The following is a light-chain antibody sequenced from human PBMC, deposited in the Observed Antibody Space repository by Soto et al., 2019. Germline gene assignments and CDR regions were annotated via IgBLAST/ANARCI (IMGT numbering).Light chain of an antibody. CDR2: GNS. V-gene: IGLV1-40*01. J-gene: IGLJ2*01. Sequence: QSVLTQPPSVSGAPGQRVTISCTVSSSNIGTDYDVHWYQQFPGTAPKLLIYGNSNRPAGVPDRFSGSKSGTSASLAITGLQAEDEDDYYCQSYDISRRVVFGGGTKLTVL. CDR1: SSNIGTDYD. CDR3: QSYDISRRVV.